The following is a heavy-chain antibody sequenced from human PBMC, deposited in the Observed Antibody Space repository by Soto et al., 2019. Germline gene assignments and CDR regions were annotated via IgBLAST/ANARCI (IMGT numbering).Heavy chain of an antibody. CDR1: GGSISSGGYY. CDR3: ARRGIAGDGTDV. V-gene: IGHV4-31*03. Sequence: TSETLSLTCTVSGGSISSGGYYWSWLRQHAGKGLEWIGYIYCSGSTYSNPSRKTRVTISVETSKTQFSLKLSSVTAAVSAVYYYARRGIAGDGTDVWGKGTTVTVSS. D-gene: IGHD6-13*01. CDR2: IYCSGST. J-gene: IGHJ6*04.